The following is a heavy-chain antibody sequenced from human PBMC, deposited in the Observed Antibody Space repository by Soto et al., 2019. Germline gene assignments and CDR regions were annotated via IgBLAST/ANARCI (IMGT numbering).Heavy chain of an antibody. D-gene: IGHD2-15*01. CDR3: APLTVSLSGPYGIHV. J-gene: IGHJ6*02. CDR1: GYSVSSSDYY. CDR2: MLYSGLT. Sequence: SETLSLTCSVSGYSVSSSDYYWAWIRQPPGKGLEWIGSMLYSGLTYYNPSLKSRVTLPVDTSKNQFSVRLNSVTASDTAVYYCAPLTVSLSGPYGIHVWGQGTTVTVSS. V-gene: IGHV4-39*01.